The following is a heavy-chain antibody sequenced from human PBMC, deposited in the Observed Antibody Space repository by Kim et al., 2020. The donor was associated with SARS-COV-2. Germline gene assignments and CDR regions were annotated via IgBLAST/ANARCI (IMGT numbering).Heavy chain of an antibody. D-gene: IGHD3-16*01. J-gene: IGHJ4*02. Sequence: GGSLRLSCAASGFTFSNYAMSWVRQAPGKGLEWVSDISGSGGSTYYADSVKGRVTISRDNSKNTLYLQMNSLRAEDTAVYYCAKESGYNYVWGSYFDYWGRGTLVTVSS. CDR2: ISGSGGST. CDR3: AKESGYNYVWGSYFDY. V-gene: IGHV3-23*01. CDR1: GFTFSNYA.